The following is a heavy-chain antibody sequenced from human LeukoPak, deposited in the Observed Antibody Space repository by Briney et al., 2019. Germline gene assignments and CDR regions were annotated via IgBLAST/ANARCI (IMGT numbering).Heavy chain of an antibody. J-gene: IGHJ3*01. CDR1: GFIVRHKY. D-gene: IGHD5-18*01. CDR3: ARRELLGYSYGLGAFNV. CDR2: IYSGGVYSDGTT. Sequence: GGSLRLSCAASGFIVRHKYMSWFRQAPGKGLEWVSIIYSGGVYSDGTTHYADSVKGRFTISRDSSKNTLYLQMNSLRAEDTAVYYCARRELLGYSYGLGAFNVWGQGTMVTVSS. V-gene: IGHV3-66*04.